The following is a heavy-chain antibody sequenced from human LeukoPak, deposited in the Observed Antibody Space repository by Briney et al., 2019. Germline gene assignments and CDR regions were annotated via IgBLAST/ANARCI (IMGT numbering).Heavy chain of an antibody. CDR1: GFTFDDYA. CDR3: AKDTTVTGDAFDI. D-gene: IGHD4-11*01. V-gene: IGHV3-9*01. Sequence: PGGSLRLSCAASGFTFDDYAMHWVRQAPGKGLEWVSGISWNSGSIGYADSVKGRFTISRDNAKNSPYLQMNSLRAEDTALYYCAKDTTVTGDAFDIWGQGTMVTVSS. J-gene: IGHJ3*02. CDR2: ISWNSGSI.